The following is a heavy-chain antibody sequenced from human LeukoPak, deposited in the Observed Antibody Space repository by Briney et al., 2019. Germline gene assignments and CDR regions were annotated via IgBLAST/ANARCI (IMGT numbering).Heavy chain of an antibody. J-gene: IGHJ5*02. CDR2: INPSGGST. CDR1: GYTFTSYY. CDR3: ARDVPSSGLGFDP. D-gene: IGHD6-6*01. V-gene: IGHV1-46*01. Sequence: ASVKVSCKASGYTFTSYYMHWVRQAPGQGLEWMGIINPSGGSTSYAQKFQGRVTITADKSTSTAYMELSSLRSEDTAVYYCARDVPSSGLGFDPWGQGTLVTVSS.